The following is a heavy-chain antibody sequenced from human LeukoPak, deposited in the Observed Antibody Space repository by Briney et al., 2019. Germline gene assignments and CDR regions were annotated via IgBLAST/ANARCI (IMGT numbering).Heavy chain of an antibody. CDR3: AKRGEYYYDSSGYYIRFGYFDY. CDR1: GFTFSSYA. J-gene: IGHJ4*02. V-gene: IGHV3-23*01. CDR2: ISGSGGST. D-gene: IGHD3-22*01. Sequence: GGSLRLSCAASGFTFSSYAMSWVRQAPGKGLEWVSAISGSGGSTYYADSVKGRFTISRDNSKDTLYLQMNSLRAEDTAVYYCAKRGEYYYDSSGYYIRFGYFDYWGQGTLVTVSS.